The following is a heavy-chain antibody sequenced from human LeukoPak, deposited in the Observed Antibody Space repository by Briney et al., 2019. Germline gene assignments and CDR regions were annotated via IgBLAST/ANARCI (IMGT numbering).Heavy chain of an antibody. CDR2: IKHDGSGM. CDR1: EFTLSYFW. J-gene: IGHJ4*02. Sequence: GGSLRLSCTTSEFTLSYFWMSWVRQAPGKGLEWVANIKHDGSGMSYVDSVKGRFIISRDNTKDSLYLQMNSLSAEDTAIYYCARVEFGEYNYYFDSWGQGTLVTVS. V-gene: IGHV3-7*01. D-gene: IGHD3-10*01. CDR3: ARVEFGEYNYYFDS.